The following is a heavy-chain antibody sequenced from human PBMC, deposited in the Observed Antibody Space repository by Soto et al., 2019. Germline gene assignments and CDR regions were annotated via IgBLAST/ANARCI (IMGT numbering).Heavy chain of an antibody. J-gene: IGHJ5*02. CDR2: IKPSDGST. D-gene: IGHD3-3*01. CDR3: ALRLGHINRADFWSGPLDR. V-gene: IGHV1-46*03. Sequence: QVHLVQSGAEVKKPGASVKVSCKASGYTFTTYCIHWVRQAPGQGLEWMGIIKPSDGSTSYAQRFRGRVTITSDTSTSTAYMQLSGLRSEDTAVYYCALRLGHINRADFWSGPLDRWGQGTPVTVSS. CDR1: GYTFTTYC.